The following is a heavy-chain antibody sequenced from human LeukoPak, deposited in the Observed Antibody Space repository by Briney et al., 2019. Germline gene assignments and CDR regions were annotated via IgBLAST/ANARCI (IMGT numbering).Heavy chain of an antibody. J-gene: IGHJ3*02. CDR3: ARAGVSGILRGAFDI. CDR1: GLTVSSNY. Sequence: GGSLRLSCAASGLTVSSNYMTWVRQAPGKGLEWVSLINPGGSTFYADSVKGRFTISRDNFRNTLYLQVNSLRAEDTAVYYCARAGVSGILRGAFDIWGQGTMVTVSS. V-gene: IGHV3-53*01. CDR2: INPGGST. D-gene: IGHD1-26*01.